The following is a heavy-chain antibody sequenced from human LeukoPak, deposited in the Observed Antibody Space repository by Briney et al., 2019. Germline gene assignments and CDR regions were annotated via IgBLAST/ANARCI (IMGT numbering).Heavy chain of an antibody. CDR2: ISSNGSTI. D-gene: IGHD5-18*01. CDR1: GFTFSSYE. J-gene: IGHJ4*02. V-gene: IGHV3-48*03. Sequence: PGGSLRLSCAASGFTFSSYEMNWVRQAPGKGLEWVSYISSNGSTIYYADSVKGRFTISRDNAKNSLYLQMNSLRAEDTAVYYCATSPVYSYGHPYYFDYWGQGTLVTVSS. CDR3: ATSPVYSYGHPYYFDY.